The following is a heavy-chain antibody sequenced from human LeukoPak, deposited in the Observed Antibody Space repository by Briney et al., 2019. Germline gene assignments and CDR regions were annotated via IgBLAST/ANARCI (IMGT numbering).Heavy chain of an antibody. Sequence: RSSETLSLTCTVSGDSIGSHYWSWIRQPPGKGLEWIGYIFYVGSTNYNPSLNSRVTISVDTSKNQFSLKLNSVTAADTAVYYCARDYYDSRGEAFDIWGQGTMVTVSS. D-gene: IGHD3-22*01. CDR2: IFYVGST. V-gene: IGHV4-59*11. CDR3: ARDYYDSRGEAFDI. J-gene: IGHJ3*02. CDR1: GDSIGSHY.